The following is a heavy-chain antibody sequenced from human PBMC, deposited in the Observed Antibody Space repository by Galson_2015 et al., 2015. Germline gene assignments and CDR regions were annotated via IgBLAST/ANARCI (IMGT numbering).Heavy chain of an antibody. J-gene: IGHJ6*03. CDR3: ARDPPNYGDYSSLGFYYYMDV. CDR1: GYTFTSYA. Sequence: SVKVSCKASGYTFTSYAMHWVRQAPGQRLEWMGWINAGNGNTKYSQKFQGRVTITRDTSASTAYMELSSLRSEDTAVYYCARDPPNYGDYSSLGFYYYMDVWGKGTTVTVSS. V-gene: IGHV1-3*01. CDR2: INAGNGNT. D-gene: IGHD4-17*01.